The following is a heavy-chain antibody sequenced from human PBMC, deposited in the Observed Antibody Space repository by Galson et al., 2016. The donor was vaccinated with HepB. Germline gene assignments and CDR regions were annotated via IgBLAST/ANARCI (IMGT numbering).Heavy chain of an antibody. Sequence: PALVKPTQTLTLTCTFSGFSLNTVDVGVGWIRQAPGQALEWLALIYWDDDKRFSPSLKSRLTITKDTSKNQVVLTMTNVDPVGTATYYCAHRTNGRGWYYYYYGIDVWGQGTTVTVSS. D-gene: IGHD6-19*01. CDR3: AHRTNGRGWYYYYYGIDV. J-gene: IGHJ6*02. CDR1: GFSLNTVDVG. V-gene: IGHV2-5*02. CDR2: IYWDDDK.